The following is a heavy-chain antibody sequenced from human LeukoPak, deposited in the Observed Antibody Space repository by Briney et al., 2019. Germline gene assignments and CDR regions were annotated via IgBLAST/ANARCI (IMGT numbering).Heavy chain of an antibody. Sequence: GGSLRLSCAASGFTFSGYEMNWVRQAPGKGLEWLSYISSSGTTIFNADSVKGRFTISRDNAKNSLYLQMNSLRAEDTAVYYCARDRYCSTTSCSPTGLAYWGQGTLVTVSS. CDR2: ISSSGTTI. V-gene: IGHV3-48*03. D-gene: IGHD2-2*01. CDR3: ARDRYCSTTSCSPTGLAY. CDR1: GFTFSGYE. J-gene: IGHJ4*02.